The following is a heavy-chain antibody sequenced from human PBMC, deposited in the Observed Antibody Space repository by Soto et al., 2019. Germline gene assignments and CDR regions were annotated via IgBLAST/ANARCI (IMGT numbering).Heavy chain of an antibody. CDR3: ARGYCSSTSCYEFDY. CDR2: IYYSGNT. Sequence: SETLSLTCTVSGGSIISGDYYWGWIRQPPGKGLEWIGSIYYSGNTNYSPSLKSRVTISVDTSKKQFSLKLTSVTAADTAMYYCARGYCSSTSCYEFDYWGQGNLVTVSS. V-gene: IGHV4-61*08. D-gene: IGHD2-2*01. J-gene: IGHJ4*02. CDR1: GGSIISGDYY.